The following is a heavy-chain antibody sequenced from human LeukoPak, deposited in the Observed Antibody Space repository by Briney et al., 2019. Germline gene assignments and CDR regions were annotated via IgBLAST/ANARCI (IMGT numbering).Heavy chain of an antibody. CDR2: VRSKDDGYAT. D-gene: IGHD3/OR15-3a*01. CDR1: GFIFSDSP. J-gene: IGHJ4*01. Sequence: QSGGSLKLSCAASGFIFSDSPIPWVRQASGNGLEWVGRVRSKDDGYATGYAASVKGRFTISRDDSKNMVYLQMNSLKTEDTAVYYCTRQPQGTGTVDYWGQGTLVTVSS. CDR3: TRQPQGTGTVDY. V-gene: IGHV3-73*01.